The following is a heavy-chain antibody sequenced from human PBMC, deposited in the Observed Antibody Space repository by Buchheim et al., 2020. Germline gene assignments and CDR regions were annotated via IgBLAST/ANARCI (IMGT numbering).Heavy chain of an antibody. Sequence: EVQLVESGGGLVQPGGSLRLSCAASGFTFSSYEMNWVRQAPGRGLEWVSYISSRGTALYYADYVKGRFTISRGNAKKSLYLQMNSLGGEDTAVYYCARDTGSPRVYFDSWGQGT. CDR3: ARDTGSPRVYFDS. D-gene: IGHD1-14*01. CDR1: GFTFSSYE. V-gene: IGHV3-48*03. CDR2: ISSRGTAL. J-gene: IGHJ4*02.